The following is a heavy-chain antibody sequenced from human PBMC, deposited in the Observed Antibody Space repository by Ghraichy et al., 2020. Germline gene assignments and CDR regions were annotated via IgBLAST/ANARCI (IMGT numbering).Heavy chain of an antibody. V-gene: IGHV4-59*01. CDR2: IYHIGST. CDR3: ARVITMVRGVTYSNWFDP. Sequence: SQTLSLTCTVSGGSISSYYWSWIRQPPGKGLEWIGYIYHIGSTNYNPSLQSRVTISVDTSKNQFSLKLSSVTAADTAVYYCARVITMVRGVTYSNWFDPWGQGTLVTVSS. CDR1: GGSISSYY. J-gene: IGHJ5*02. D-gene: IGHD3-10*01.